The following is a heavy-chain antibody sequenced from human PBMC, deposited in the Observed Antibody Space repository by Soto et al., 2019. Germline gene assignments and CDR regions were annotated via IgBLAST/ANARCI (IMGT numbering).Heavy chain of an antibody. CDR3: ARALEWLLSQRYYYGMDV. Sequence: ASVKVSCKASGGTFSSYAISWVRQAPGQGLEWMGGIIPIFGTANYAQKFQGRVTITADESTSTAYMELSSLRSEDTAVYYCARALEWLLSQRYYYGMDVWGQGTTVTVSS. V-gene: IGHV1-69*13. CDR2: IIPIFGTA. J-gene: IGHJ6*02. CDR1: GGTFSSYA. D-gene: IGHD3-3*01.